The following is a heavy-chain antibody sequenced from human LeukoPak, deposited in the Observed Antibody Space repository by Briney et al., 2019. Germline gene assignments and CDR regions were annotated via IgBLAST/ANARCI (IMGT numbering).Heavy chain of an antibody. CDR1: GGSFSGYY. J-gene: IGHJ4*02. D-gene: IGHD7-27*01. CDR2: INHSGST. Sequence: PSETLSLTCAVYGGSFSGYYWSWIRQPPGKGLEWIGEINHSGSTNYNPSLKSRVTISVDTSKNQFSLKLSSVTAADTAVYYCARLGGRSLAYWGQGTLVTVSS. CDR3: ARLGGRSLAY. V-gene: IGHV4-34*01.